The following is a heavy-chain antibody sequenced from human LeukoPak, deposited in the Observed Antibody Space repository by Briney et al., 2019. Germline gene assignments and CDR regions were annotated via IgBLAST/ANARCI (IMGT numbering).Heavy chain of an antibody. CDR1: GFTFTTYW. Sequence: GGSLGLSCAASGFTFTTYWMHWVRQAPGKGLVWVSHINSDGSITSYADSVKGRFTISRDNAKNTLYLQMNSLRAEDTAVYYCARDAVDTANAVWGQGTTVTVSS. V-gene: IGHV3-74*01. CDR3: ARDAVDTANAV. CDR2: INSDGSIT. J-gene: IGHJ6*02. D-gene: IGHD5-18*01.